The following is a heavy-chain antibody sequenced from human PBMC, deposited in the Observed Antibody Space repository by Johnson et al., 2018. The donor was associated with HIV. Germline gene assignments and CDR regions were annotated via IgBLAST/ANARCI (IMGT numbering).Heavy chain of an antibody. J-gene: IGHJ3*02. CDR3: ARDLDSSSSEDAFDI. D-gene: IGHD6-6*01. Sequence: EDYAMHWVRQAPGKGLEWVSGISWNSGNIGYADSVKGRFTISRDNSKNSLYLQMNSLRTEDTALYYCARDLDSSSSEDAFDIWGQGTMVTVSS. CDR1: EDYA. V-gene: IGHV3-9*01. CDR2: ISWNSGNI.